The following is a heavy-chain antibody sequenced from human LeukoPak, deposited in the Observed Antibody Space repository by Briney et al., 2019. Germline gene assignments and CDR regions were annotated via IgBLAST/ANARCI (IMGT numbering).Heavy chain of an antibody. D-gene: IGHD5-18*01. Sequence: SETLSLTCSVSGGSISSYYWNWIRQPPGKGLEWIGYIYYSGRTNYSPSLKSRVTISVDTSKNQFSLKLSSVTAADTAAYYCTRGWKYRNGYTVTELGSGYFDYWGQGTLVTVSS. CDR2: IYYSGRT. CDR3: TRGWKYRNGYTVTELGSGYFDY. CDR1: GGSISSYY. J-gene: IGHJ4*02. V-gene: IGHV4-59*01.